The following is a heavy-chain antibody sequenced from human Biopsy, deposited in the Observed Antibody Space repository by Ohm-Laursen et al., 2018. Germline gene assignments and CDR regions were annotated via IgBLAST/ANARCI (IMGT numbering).Heavy chain of an antibody. Sequence: SLILSCAASGFIFDDYAMHWVRQAPGKVLEWVSVISWNSVGIGYADSVKGRFTISRDNAKNFLYLQMNNLRPEDTALYYCAKIHCSGGSCYPNAFDMWGHGTRVTVS. CDR1: GFIFDDYA. CDR2: ISWNSVGI. CDR3: AKIHCSGGSCYPNAFDM. V-gene: IGHV3-9*01. D-gene: IGHD2-15*01. J-gene: IGHJ3*02.